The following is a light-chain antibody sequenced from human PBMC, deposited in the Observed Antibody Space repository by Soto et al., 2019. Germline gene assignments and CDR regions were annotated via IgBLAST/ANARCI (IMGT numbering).Light chain of an antibody. CDR2: EGT. CDR1: SSGVGKYKF. Sequence: QSALTQPASVSGSPGQSISISCTGTSSGVGKYKFVSWYQQHPGKAPKLIIYEGTKRPSGVSNRFSCSKSGNTASLTISGLQAEDGADYYCCSHAGSGTLVFGGGTQLTVL. V-gene: IGLV2-23*01. CDR3: CSHAGSGTLV. J-gene: IGLJ3*02.